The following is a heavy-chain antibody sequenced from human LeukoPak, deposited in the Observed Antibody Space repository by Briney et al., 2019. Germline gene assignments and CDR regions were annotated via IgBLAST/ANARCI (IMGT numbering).Heavy chain of an antibody. CDR2: INHSGST. D-gene: IGHD2-15*01. J-gene: IGHJ4*02. Sequence: PSETLSLTCTVSGGSISSSSYYWGWIRQPPGKGLEWIGEINHSGSTNYNPSLKSRVTISVDTSKNQFSLKLSSVTAADTAVYYCARIEDVYCSGGSCYSGIPYYFDYWGQGTLVTVSS. CDR1: GGSISSSSYY. CDR3: ARIEDVYCSGGSCYSGIPYYFDY. V-gene: IGHV4-39*07.